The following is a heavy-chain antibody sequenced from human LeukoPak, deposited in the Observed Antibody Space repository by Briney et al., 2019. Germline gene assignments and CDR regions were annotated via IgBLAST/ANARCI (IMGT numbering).Heavy chain of an antibody. CDR2: ISAHNGNT. V-gene: IGHV1-18*01. D-gene: IGHD3-10*01. CDR1: GYTFTSYG. J-gene: IGHJ4*02. CDR3: ARVHVLLWFGEVYYFDY. Sequence: GASVKVSCKASGYTFTSYGISWVRQAPGQGLEWMGWISAHNGNTNYAQKLQGRVTMTTDTSTSTAYMELRSLRSDGTAVYYCARVHVLLWFGEVYYFDYWGQGTLVTVSS.